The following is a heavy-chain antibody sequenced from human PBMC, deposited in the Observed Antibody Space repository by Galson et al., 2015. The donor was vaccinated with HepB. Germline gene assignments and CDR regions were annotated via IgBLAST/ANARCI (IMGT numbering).Heavy chain of an antibody. D-gene: IGHD2-2*01. CDR3: ITDLPTSESHPFDY. CDR1: GFTFNGAW. J-gene: IGHJ4*02. Sequence: SLRLSCAASGFTFNGAWMSWVRQTPGKGLEWVALIKTTTDGGPTNYAAPVQGRFTISRDDSKNTLYLQMNSLKTEDSAVYYCITDLPTSESHPFDYWGQGTLVTVSS. CDR2: IKTTTDGGPT. V-gene: IGHV3-15*01.